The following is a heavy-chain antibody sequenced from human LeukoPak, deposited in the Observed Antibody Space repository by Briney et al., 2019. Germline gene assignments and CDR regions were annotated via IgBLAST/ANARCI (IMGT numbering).Heavy chain of an antibody. CDR2: IYYSGST. Sequence: PSETLSLTCTASGGSISSSSHYWGWIRQPPGRGLEWIGSIYYSGSTYYNPSLKSRVTISVDTSKNQFSLKLSSVSAADTAVYHCARHIVVVSTPADWFDPWGQGTLVTVSS. J-gene: IGHJ5*02. V-gene: IGHV4-39*01. CDR1: GGSISSSSHY. D-gene: IGHD2-21*01. CDR3: ARHIVVVSTPADWFDP.